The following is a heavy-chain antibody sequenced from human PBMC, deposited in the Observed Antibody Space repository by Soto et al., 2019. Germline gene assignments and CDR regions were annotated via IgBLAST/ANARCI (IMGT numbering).Heavy chain of an antibody. D-gene: IGHD3-10*01. J-gene: IGHJ4*02. CDR1: GDSISNYY. Sequence: PSETLSLTCTVSGDSISNYYWTWIRQPPGKGLEWVGFFCCSGTTTYNPSLKNRVAILVDTSNNQFSLRLASVTAADTAVYYCARDVRASGIDYWGQGTLVTVSS. CDR2: FCCSGTT. CDR3: ARDVRASGIDY. V-gene: IGHV4-59*12.